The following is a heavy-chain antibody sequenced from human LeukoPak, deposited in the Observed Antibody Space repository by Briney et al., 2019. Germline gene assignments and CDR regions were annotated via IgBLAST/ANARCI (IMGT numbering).Heavy chain of an antibody. CDR2: IYPGDSDT. J-gene: IGHJ4*02. Sequence: GESLKISCQSSGYSFSIYWIAWVRQMPGKGLEWMGTIYPGDSDTRYSPSFQGQVTISADKSISTAYLQWSSLKASDTAMYYCARRVKWLRSMGWDYWGQGTLVTVSS. D-gene: IGHD5-12*01. V-gene: IGHV5-51*01. CDR1: GYSFSIYW. CDR3: ARRVKWLRSMGWDY.